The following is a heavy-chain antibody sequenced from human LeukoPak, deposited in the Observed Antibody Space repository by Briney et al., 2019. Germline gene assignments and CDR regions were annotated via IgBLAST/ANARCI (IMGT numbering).Heavy chain of an antibody. CDR1: GFTFSSYA. D-gene: IGHD4-17*01. V-gene: IGHV3-23*01. CDR3: ASHPSGDDLGYFDY. CDR2: ISGSGGST. J-gene: IGHJ4*02. Sequence: GGSLRLSCAASGFTFSSYAMSWVRQAPGKGLEWVSAISGSGGSTYYADSVKGRFTISRDNSKNTLYLQMNSLRAEDTAVYYCASHPSGDDLGYFDYWGQGTLVTVSS.